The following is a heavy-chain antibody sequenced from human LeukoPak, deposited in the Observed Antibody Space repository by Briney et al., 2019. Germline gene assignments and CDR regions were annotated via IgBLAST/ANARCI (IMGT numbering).Heavy chain of an antibody. Sequence: GGSLRLSCEASGFSFSSYNMDWVRQTPGKGLERISSITTSSSYTFYADSVKGRFTISRDNARNSLYLQMNSLRAEDTAVYYCAKDLHYGSADYWGQGTLVTVSS. CDR3: AKDLHYGSADY. CDR1: GFSFSSYN. J-gene: IGHJ4*02. D-gene: IGHD3-10*01. CDR2: ITTSSSYT. V-gene: IGHV3-21*01.